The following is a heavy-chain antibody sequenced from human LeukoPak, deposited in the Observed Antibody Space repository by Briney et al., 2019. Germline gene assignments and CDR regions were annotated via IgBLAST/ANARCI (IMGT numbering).Heavy chain of an antibody. V-gene: IGHV4-59*01. Sequence: SETLSLTCTVSGGSISSYYWSWIRQPPGKGLEWIGYIYYSGSTNYNPSLKSRVTISVDTSKNQFSLKLSSVTAADTAVYYCARQGGRRDAFDIWGQGTMVTVSS. D-gene: IGHD3-16*01. CDR1: GGSISSYY. J-gene: IGHJ3*02. CDR2: IYYSGST. CDR3: ARQGGRRDAFDI.